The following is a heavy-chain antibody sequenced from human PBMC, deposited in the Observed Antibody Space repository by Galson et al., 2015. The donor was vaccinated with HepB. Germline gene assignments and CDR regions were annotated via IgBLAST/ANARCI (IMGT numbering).Heavy chain of an antibody. Sequence: SLRLSCAASGFTVRSNYMSWVRQAPGKGLQWVSIYYIGGGTSYADSVKGRFTLSGDNSKNTLYLQMNGLRADDTAVYYCAKHHSSGWYFDSWGQGALVTVSS. CDR1: GFTVRSNY. CDR3: AKHHSSGWYFDS. CDR2: YYIGGGT. V-gene: IGHV3-53*01. D-gene: IGHD6-19*01. J-gene: IGHJ4*02.